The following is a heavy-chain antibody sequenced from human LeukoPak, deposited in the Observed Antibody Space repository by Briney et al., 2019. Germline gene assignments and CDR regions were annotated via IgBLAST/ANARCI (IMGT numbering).Heavy chain of an antibody. CDR1: GFALSSHW. CDR2: VNRDGSET. Sequence: GRSLRLSCAASGFALSSHWMTWVRQVPGRGPEWVANVNRDGSETYYLDSVKGRFTISKDNAKNSLYLQMNSLRAEDTALYHCARNNGMDVWGQGTTVIVSS. V-gene: IGHV3-7*03. J-gene: IGHJ6*02. CDR3: ARNNGMDV.